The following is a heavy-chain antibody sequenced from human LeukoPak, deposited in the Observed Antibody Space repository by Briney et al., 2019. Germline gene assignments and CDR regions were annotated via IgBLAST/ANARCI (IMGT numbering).Heavy chain of an antibody. D-gene: IGHD3-22*01. CDR3: ARKGSWYYYDSSGYSFRGPFDY. CDR2: IYYSGST. CDR1: GGSISSSSYY. J-gene: IGHJ4*02. Sequence: KTSETLSLTCTVSGGSISSSSYYWGWIRQPPGKGLEWIGSIYYSGSTYYNPSLKSRVTISVDTSKNQFSLKLSSVTAADTAVYYCARKGSWYYYDSSGYSFRGPFDYWGQGTLVTVSS. V-gene: IGHV4-39*01.